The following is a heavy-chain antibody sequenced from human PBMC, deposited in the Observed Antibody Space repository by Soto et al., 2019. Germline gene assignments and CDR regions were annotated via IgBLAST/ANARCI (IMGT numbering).Heavy chain of an antibody. V-gene: IGHV3-30-3*01. J-gene: IGHJ4*02. D-gene: IGHD2-2*01. CDR1: GFTFSSYA. Sequence: GGSLRLSCAASGFTFSSYAMHWVRQAPGKGLEWVAVISYDGSNKYYADSVKGRFTISRDNSKNTLYLQMNSLRAEDTAVYYCARDGHCSSTSCYLGYWCRGTLVTVSS. CDR3: ARDGHCSSTSCYLGY. CDR2: ISYDGSNK.